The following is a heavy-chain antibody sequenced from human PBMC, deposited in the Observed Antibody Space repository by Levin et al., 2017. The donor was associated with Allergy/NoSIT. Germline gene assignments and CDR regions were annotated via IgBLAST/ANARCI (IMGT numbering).Heavy chain of an antibody. D-gene: IGHD2-2*01. V-gene: IGHV4-59*01. CDR3: AVGGGYCSSTSCYGRNWFDP. CDR1: GGSISSYY. CDR2: IYYSGST. Sequence: GSLRLSCTVSGGSISSYYWSWIRQPPGKGLEWIGYIYYSGSTNYNPSLKSRVTISVDTSKNQFSLKLSSVTAADTAVYYWAVGGGYCSSTSCYGRNWFDPWGQGTLVTVSS. J-gene: IGHJ5*02.